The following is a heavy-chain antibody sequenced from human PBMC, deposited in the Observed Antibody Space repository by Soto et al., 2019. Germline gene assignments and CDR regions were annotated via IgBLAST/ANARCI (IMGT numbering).Heavy chain of an antibody. V-gene: IGHV1-18*01. CDR1: GYTFTSYG. D-gene: IGHD3-3*01. CDR3: ARDGVLRFLEWKTQNWFDP. Sequence: QVPLVQSGAEVKKPGASVKVSCKASGYTFTSYGISWVRQAPGQGLEWMGWISAYNGNTNYAQKLQGRVTMTTDTSTSTAYMELRSLRSDDTAVYYCARDGVLRFLEWKTQNWFDPWGQGTLVTVSS. J-gene: IGHJ5*02. CDR2: ISAYNGNT.